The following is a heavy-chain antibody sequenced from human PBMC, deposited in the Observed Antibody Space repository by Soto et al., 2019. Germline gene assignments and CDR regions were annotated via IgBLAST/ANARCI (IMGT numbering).Heavy chain of an antibody. V-gene: IGHV4-30-2*01. Sequence: SETLSLTCGVSGGSLSGATYSWNWIRQPPGKGLERIGYIFPSGTTYYNPSLKSRVTISIDVSKNQFSLSLRSLTAADTAVYYCARSREFDYWSQGTLVTVSS. CDR1: GGSLSGATYS. CDR2: IFPSGTT. J-gene: IGHJ4*02. CDR3: ARSREFDY.